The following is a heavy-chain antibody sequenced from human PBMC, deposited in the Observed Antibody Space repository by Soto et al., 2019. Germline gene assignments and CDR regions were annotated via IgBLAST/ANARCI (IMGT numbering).Heavy chain of an antibody. CDR1: GGTFSSYA. V-gene: IGHV1-69*12. D-gene: IGHD6-19*01. CDR3: AIQNWVGGWYVVDY. CDR2: IIPIFGTA. Sequence: QVQLVQSGAEVKKPGSSVKVSCKASGGTFSSYAISWVRQAPGQGLEWMGGIIPIFGTANYAQKFQGRVTISADESTTPAYMELSSLRSEDTAVYYCAIQNWVGGWYVVDYWGQGTLVTVSS. J-gene: IGHJ4*02.